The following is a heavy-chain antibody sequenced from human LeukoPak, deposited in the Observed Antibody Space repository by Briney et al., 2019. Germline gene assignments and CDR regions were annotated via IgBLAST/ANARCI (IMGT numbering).Heavy chain of an antibody. CDR1: GYTFASYA. CDR2: INTNTGNP. D-gene: IGHD1-26*01. J-gene: IGHJ5*02. Sequence: ASVKVSCKASGYTFASYAMNWVRQAPGQGLEWMGWINTNTGNPTYAQGFTGRFVFSLDTSVSTAYLQISSLRAEDTAVYYCARVGPLVGNWFDPWGQGTLVTVSS. CDR3: ARVGPLVGNWFDP. V-gene: IGHV7-4-1*02.